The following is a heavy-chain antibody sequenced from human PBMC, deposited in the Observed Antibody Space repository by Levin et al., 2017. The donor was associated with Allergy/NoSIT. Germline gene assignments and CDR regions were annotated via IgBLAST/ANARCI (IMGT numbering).Heavy chain of an antibody. V-gene: IGHV3-23*01. J-gene: IGHJ5*02. Sequence: LSLTCAASGFTFSSYAMSWVRQAPGKGLEWVSAISGSGGSTYYADSVKGRFTISRDNSKNTLYLQMNSLRAEDTAVYYCAKKSSSWYGGINWFDPWGQGTLVTVSS. D-gene: IGHD6-13*01. CDR2: ISGSGGST. CDR1: GFTFSSYA. CDR3: AKKSSSWYGGINWFDP.